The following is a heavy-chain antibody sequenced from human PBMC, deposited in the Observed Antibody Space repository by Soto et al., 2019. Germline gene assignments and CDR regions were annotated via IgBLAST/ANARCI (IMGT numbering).Heavy chain of an antibody. CDR3: APLSVSLSGPYGIHV. CDR2: MLYSGLT. D-gene: IGHD2-15*01. Sequence: SETLSLTCSVSGYSVSSSDYYWAWIRQPPGKGLEWIGSMLYSGLTYYNPSLKSRVTLSVDTSKNQFSVGLNSVTASDTAVYYCAPLSVSLSGPYGIHVWGQGTTVTVSS. CDR1: GYSVSSSDYY. V-gene: IGHV4-39*01. J-gene: IGHJ6*02.